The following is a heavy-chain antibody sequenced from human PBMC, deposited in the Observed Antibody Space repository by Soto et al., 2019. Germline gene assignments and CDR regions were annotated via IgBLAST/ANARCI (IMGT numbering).Heavy chain of an antibody. CDR1: GGTFSSYA. V-gene: IGHV1-69*12. CDR2: IIPIFGTA. Sequence: QVQLVQSGAEVKKPGSSVKVSCKASGGTFSSYAITWVRQAPGQGLEWMGGIIPIFGTANYAQKFPGRVTITADESTGTAYMELSSLRSEDTSVYYCARDRGPRSGYYPYSFDPWGQGTLVTVS. CDR3: ARDRGPRSGYYPYSFDP. D-gene: IGHD3-22*01. J-gene: IGHJ5*02.